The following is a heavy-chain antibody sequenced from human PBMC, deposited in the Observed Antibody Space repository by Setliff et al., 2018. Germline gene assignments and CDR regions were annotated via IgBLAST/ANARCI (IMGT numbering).Heavy chain of an antibody. Sequence: SETLSLTCTVSGASINSGTYYWAWIRQPPGKGLEWIGRIHYSGTTDYNASLKSRVTMSVDTSKNQFSLNLSSVTAADTAVYYCARTGTYRYFDYWGQGALVTVSS. D-gene: IGHD1-26*01. V-gene: IGHV4-39*01. CDR1: GASINSGTYY. CDR2: IHYSGTT. J-gene: IGHJ4*02. CDR3: ARTGTYRYFDY.